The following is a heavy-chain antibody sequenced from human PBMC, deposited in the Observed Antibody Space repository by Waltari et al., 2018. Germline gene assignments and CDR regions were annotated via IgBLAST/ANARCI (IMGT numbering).Heavy chain of an antibody. V-gene: IGHV3-7*01. CDR1: GFTFSSYW. Sequence: EVQLVESGGGLVQPGGSLRLSCAASGFTFSSYWISWVRQAPGKGLEWGANLNQDGSEKYYVDSGKCLCTISRDNAKNSLYLQMNSLRAEDTAVYYCARTRIAARPSDYWGQGTLVTVSS. CDR3: ARTRIAARPSDY. CDR2: LNQDGSEK. J-gene: IGHJ4*02. D-gene: IGHD6-6*01.